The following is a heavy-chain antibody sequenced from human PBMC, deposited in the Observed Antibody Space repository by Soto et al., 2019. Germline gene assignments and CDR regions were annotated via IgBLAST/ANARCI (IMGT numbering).Heavy chain of an antibody. CDR1: GGTFVSSA. CDR2: IIPILRST. CDR3: AKKNPHGGSNKAWLDH. V-gene: IGHV1-69*01. D-gene: IGHD6-19*01. Sequence: QVQLLQSGAELREPGSSVRISCTPSGGTFVSSAFAWVRQAPGRKLEWMGGIIPILRSTKYAEKFLGRLTLRADDPSRAEYLELCSLPSDDTAVYFCAKKNPHGGSNKAWLDHWGQGTLVTVST. J-gene: IGHJ4*02.